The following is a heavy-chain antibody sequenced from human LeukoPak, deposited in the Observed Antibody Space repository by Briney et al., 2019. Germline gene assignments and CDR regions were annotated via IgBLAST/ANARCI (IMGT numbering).Heavy chain of an antibody. V-gene: IGHV4-4*02. J-gene: IGHJ4*02. CDR2: IYHGDST. CDR3: ARGECSGGSCYFAPVDY. CDR1: GGSISGSNW. Sequence: SGTLSLTCAVSGGSISGSNWWSWLRQPPGKGLEWIGEIYHGDSTNYTPSLKSRVSISVDTSKNQFSLKLSSVTAADTAVYYCARGECSGGSCYFAPVDYWGQGTLVTVSS. D-gene: IGHD2-15*01.